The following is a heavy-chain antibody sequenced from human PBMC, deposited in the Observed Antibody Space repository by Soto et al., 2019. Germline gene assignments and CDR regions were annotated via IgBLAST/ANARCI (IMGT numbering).Heavy chain of an antibody. CDR3: ASRYLEYCSSASCSAPYDC. J-gene: IGHJ4*02. CDR2: IKQDGSEK. D-gene: IGHD2-2*01. CDR1: GFTFSTYW. Sequence: AGGSLRLSCAASGFTFSTYWMSWVRQAPGKGLEWVANIKQDGSEKYYVDSVKGRFTISRDNTKKSLYLQMNSLRAEDTAVYYCASRYLEYCSSASCSAPYDCWGQGNLVTISS. V-gene: IGHV3-7*05.